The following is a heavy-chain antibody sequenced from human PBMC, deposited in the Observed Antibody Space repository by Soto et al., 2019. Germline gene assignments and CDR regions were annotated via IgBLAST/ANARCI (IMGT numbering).Heavy chain of an antibody. J-gene: IGHJ4*02. V-gene: IGHV1-8*01. CDR3: ARRKERSCPNYFYY. CDR1: GYTFSTYD. D-gene: IGHD6-25*01. Sequence: QEQLVQSGAEVKKPGASVKVSCKTSGYTFSTYDINWVRQAPGQGLKWMGWMNPNTGNTGYAQKFRGRVTLTRNTSINTAYMELMSLKTDDTAVYFCARRKERSCPNYFYYWCQGTLVTVSS. CDR2: MNPNTGNT.